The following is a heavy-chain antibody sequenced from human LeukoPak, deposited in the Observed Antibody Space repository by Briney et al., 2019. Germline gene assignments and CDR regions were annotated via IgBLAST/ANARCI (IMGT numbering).Heavy chain of an antibody. Sequence: GGSLRLSCAASGFTFSTYAMSWVRQAPGKGLEWVSAISGSGGSTVYADSVKGRFTISRDNSKNTLSLQMNSLRAEDTAVYFCAKGGIYSSDWYALYFDYWGQGTLVTVSS. D-gene: IGHD6-13*01. J-gene: IGHJ4*02. CDR1: GFTFSTYA. CDR2: ISGSGGST. V-gene: IGHV3-23*01. CDR3: AKGGIYSSDWYALYFDY.